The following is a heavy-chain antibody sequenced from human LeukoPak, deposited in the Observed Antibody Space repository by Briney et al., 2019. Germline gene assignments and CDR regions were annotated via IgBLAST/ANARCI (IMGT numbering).Heavy chain of an antibody. V-gene: IGHV3-53*01. CDR2: IYSGGST. CDR3: AREGGAWGTIDY. Sequence: GGSLPHTFAASGFTVSSNYMSWVRQAPGKGLEWVSVIYSGGSTYYADSVKGRFTISRDNSKNTLYLQMNSLRAEDTAVYYCAREGGAWGTIDYWGEGTVDTVSS. CDR1: GFTVSSNY. J-gene: IGHJ4*02. D-gene: IGHD2-8*01.